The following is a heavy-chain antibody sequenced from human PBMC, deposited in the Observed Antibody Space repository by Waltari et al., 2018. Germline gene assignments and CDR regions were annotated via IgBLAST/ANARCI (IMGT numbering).Heavy chain of an antibody. V-gene: IGHV3-33*01. D-gene: IGHD6-19*01. J-gene: IGHJ4*02. Sequence: QVQLVESGGGVVQPGSALRPYCPASVFPFRSSGRPWDRQTPGKGLEWVAVFWHDGSKKYYADSVKGRFTISRDNSKNTLYLQMNSLRAEDTAVYYCARDWGSGWYRGFDYWGQGTLVTVSS. CDR3: ARDWGSGWYRGFDY. CDR2: FWHDGSKK. CDR1: VFPFRSSG.